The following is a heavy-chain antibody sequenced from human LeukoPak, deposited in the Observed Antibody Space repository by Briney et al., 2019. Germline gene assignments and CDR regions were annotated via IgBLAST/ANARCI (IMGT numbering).Heavy chain of an antibody. V-gene: IGHV3-23*01. CDR1: GFTFSTYA. D-gene: IGHD3-10*02. CDR2: LSPSGGIT. CDR3: ARGVNYFVLEY. Sequence: GGSLRLSSAASGFTFSTYAMSWVRQAPGKGLEWVSALSPSGGITYYEDSVKGRFTISRDNSKNTLYLQMNSLRAEDTAVYYCARGVNYFVLEYWGQGTLVTISS. J-gene: IGHJ4*02.